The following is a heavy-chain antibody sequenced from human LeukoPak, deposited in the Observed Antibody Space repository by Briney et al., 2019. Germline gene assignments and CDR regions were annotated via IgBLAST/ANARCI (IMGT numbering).Heavy chain of an antibody. CDR1: GFTFSSYG. Sequence: GGSLRLSCAASGFTFSSYGMHWVRQAPGKGLERGAVIWYDGSNKYYADSVKGRFTISRDNSKNTLYLQMNSLRAEDTAVYYCARPLTIFGFYGMDVWGQGTTVTVSS. CDR3: ARPLTIFGFYGMDV. V-gene: IGHV3-33*01. CDR2: IWYDGSNK. J-gene: IGHJ6*02. D-gene: IGHD3-3*01.